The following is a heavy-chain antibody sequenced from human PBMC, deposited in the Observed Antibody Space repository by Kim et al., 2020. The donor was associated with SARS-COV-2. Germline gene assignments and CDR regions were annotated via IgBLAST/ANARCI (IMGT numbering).Heavy chain of an antibody. CDR3: AKITGGCSGGSCNFDY. Sequence: GGSLRLSCAASGFTFDDYAMHWVRQAPGKGLEWVSLISGDGGSTYYADSVKGRFTISRDNSKNSLYLQMNSLRTEDTALYYCAKITGGCSGGSCNFDYWGQGTLVTVSS. CDR2: ISGDGGST. CDR1: GFTFDDYA. J-gene: IGHJ4*02. V-gene: IGHV3-43*02. D-gene: IGHD2-15*01.